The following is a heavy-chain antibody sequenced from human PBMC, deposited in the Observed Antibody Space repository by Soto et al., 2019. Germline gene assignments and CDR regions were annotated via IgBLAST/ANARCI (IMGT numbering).Heavy chain of an antibody. Sequence: PGGSLRLSCAASEFTFSHYLMHWVRQAPGKGLMWVARISSGGSHTNYADSVKGRFTISRDNTKDTLYVQMSSLRTDDTAVYYCARGDISGGYLNSKYAMDVWGQGTTVTVSS. CDR1: EFTFSHYL. D-gene: IGHD3-22*01. CDR2: ISSGGSHT. CDR3: ARGDISGGYLNSKYAMDV. J-gene: IGHJ6*02. V-gene: IGHV3-74*01.